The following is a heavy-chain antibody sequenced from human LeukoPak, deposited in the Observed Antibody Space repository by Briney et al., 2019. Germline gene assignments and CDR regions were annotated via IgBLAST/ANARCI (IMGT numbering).Heavy chain of an antibody. V-gene: IGHV3-23*01. CDR1: GFTFSNYA. Sequence: GGSLRLSCTASGFTFSNYAMNWVRQAPGKGLEWVSSITASGDNIYHADSVKGRFTISRDNSRNALFLQINSLRAEDTAVYYCAKRGRHYFDHWGQGTLVIVSS. CDR3: AKRGRHYFDH. J-gene: IGHJ4*02. CDR2: ITASGDNI. D-gene: IGHD1-26*01.